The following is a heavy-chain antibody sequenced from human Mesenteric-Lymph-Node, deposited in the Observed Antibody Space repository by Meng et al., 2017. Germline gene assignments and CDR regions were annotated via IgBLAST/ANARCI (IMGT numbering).Heavy chain of an antibody. Sequence: GGSLRLSCAASGFTFSSYGMHWVRQAPGKGLEWVAVIWYDGSNKYYADSVKGRFTISRDNSKNTLYLQMNSLRAEDTAVYYCARDVAVAGTGVAIDYWGQGTLVTVSS. V-gene: IGHV3-33*01. CDR2: IWYDGSNK. J-gene: IGHJ4*02. CDR3: ARDVAVAGTGVAIDY. CDR1: GFTFSSYG. D-gene: IGHD6-19*01.